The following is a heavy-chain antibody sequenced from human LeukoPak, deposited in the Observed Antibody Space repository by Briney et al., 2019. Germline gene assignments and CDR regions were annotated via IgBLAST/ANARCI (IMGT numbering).Heavy chain of an antibody. CDR3: ARGGVPGYYRRNWFDP. J-gene: IGHJ5*02. Sequence: SETLSLTCTVSGGSISSGGYYWSWIRQHPGKGLEWIGEINHSGSTNYNPSLKSRVTISVDTSKNQFSLKLSSVTAADTAVYYCARGGVPGYYRRNWFDPWGQGTLVTVSS. CDR2: INHSGST. CDR1: GGSISSGGYY. V-gene: IGHV4-39*07. D-gene: IGHD3-9*01.